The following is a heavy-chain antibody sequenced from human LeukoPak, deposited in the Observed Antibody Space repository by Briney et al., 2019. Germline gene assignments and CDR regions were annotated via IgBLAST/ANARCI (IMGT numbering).Heavy chain of an antibody. Sequence: SETLSLTCTVSGGSISSSSYYWGWIRQPPGKGLEWIGSIYYSGSTYYNPSLKSRVTISVDTSKNQFSLKLSSVTAADTAVYYCARGSGWPHYFEYWGQGTLVTVSS. CDR3: ARGSGWPHYFEY. CDR1: GGSISSSSYY. CDR2: IYYSGST. J-gene: IGHJ4*02. V-gene: IGHV4-39*01. D-gene: IGHD6-19*01.